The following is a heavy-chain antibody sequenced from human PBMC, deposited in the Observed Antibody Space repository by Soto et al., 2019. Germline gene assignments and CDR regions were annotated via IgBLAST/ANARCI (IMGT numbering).Heavy chain of an antibody. CDR1: GLTFSRYA. J-gene: IGHJ4*02. CDR2: IIYDGSNK. CDR3: AAELGNTGYDGHDY. D-gene: IGHD5-12*01. V-gene: IGHV3-30*04. Sequence: QVQLVESGGGVVQPGRSLRLSCAASGLTFSRYAMHWVRQAPGKGLAWVAVIIYDGSNKHYADSVQVRFTISRDNSKNTLYLQMNSQRAEDTAVYYCAAELGNTGYDGHDYWGQGTLVTVSS.